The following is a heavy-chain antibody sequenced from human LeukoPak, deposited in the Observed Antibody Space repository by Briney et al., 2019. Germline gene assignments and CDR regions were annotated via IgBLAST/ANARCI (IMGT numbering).Heavy chain of an antibody. CDR2: ISYDGSNK. D-gene: IGHD6-19*01. J-gene: IGHJ4*02. CDR1: GFTFSSYA. V-gene: IGHV3-30-3*01. CDR3: ARALAVAGPFDY. Sequence: RGSLRLSCAASGFTFSSYAMHWVRQAPGKGLEWVAVISYDGSNKYYADSVKGRFTISRDNSKNTLYLQMNSLRAEDTAVYYCARALAVAGPFDYWGQGTLVTVSS.